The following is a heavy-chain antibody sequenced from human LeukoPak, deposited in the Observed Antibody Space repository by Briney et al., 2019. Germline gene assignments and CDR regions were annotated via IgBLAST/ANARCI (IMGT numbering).Heavy chain of an antibody. J-gene: IGHJ4*02. CDR3: AKGGYSYDCDY. V-gene: IGHV1-58*02. Sequence: RASVKVSCKASGFTFTSSAMQWVRQARGQRLEWIGWIVVGSGNTNYAQKFQERVTITRDMSTSTAYMELSSLRSEDTAVYYCAKGGYSYDCDYWGQGTLVTVSS. D-gene: IGHD3-16*01. CDR2: IVVGSGNT. CDR1: GFTFTSSA.